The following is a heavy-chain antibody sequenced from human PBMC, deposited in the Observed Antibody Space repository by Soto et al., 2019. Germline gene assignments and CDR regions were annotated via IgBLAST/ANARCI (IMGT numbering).Heavy chain of an antibody. Sequence: GGSLRLSCAASGFTFSSYWMSWVRQAPGKGLEWVANIKQDGSEKYYVDSVKGRFTISRDNAKNSLYLQMNSLRAEDTAVYYCAREMGDIVVVVAYAFDIWGQGTMVTVSS. CDR2: IKQDGSEK. CDR1: GFTFSSYW. V-gene: IGHV3-7*01. J-gene: IGHJ3*02. CDR3: AREMGDIVVVVAYAFDI. D-gene: IGHD2-15*01.